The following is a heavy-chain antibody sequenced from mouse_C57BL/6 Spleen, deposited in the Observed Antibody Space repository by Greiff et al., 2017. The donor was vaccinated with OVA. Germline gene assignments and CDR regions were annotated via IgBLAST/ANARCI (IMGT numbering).Heavy chain of an antibody. V-gene: IGHV1-76*01. Sequence: VQLQQSGAELVRPGASVKLSCKASGYTFTDYYINWVKQRPGQGLEWIARIYPGSGNTYYNEKFKGKATLTAEKSSSTAYMQLSSLTSEDSAVYFCARSGYYGPGFAYWGQGTLVTVSA. D-gene: IGHD1-1*01. CDR1: GYTFTDYY. CDR3: ARSGYYGPGFAY. J-gene: IGHJ3*01. CDR2: IYPGSGNT.